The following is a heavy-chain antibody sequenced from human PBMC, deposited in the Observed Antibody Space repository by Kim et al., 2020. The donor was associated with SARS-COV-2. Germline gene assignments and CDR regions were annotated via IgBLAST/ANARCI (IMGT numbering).Heavy chain of an antibody. CDR3: ARAHSSGWFSYGMDV. D-gene: IGHD6-19*01. Sequence: SGKGRFTIARDNAKNTVYLQMNRLRAEDTAVYYWARAHSSGWFSYGMDVWGQGTTVTISS. J-gene: IGHJ6*02. V-gene: IGHV3-74*01.